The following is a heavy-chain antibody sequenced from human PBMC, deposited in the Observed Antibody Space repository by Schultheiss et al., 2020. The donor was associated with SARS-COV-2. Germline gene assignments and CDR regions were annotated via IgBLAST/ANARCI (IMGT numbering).Heavy chain of an antibody. D-gene: IGHD3-22*01. V-gene: IGHV3-66*04. CDR2: IYSGGST. Sequence: GESLKISCAASGFTVSSNYMSWVRQAPGKGLEWVSVIYSGGSTYYADSVKGRFTISRDNSKNTLYLQMNSLRAEDTAVYYCARHTYYYDTSDYYYWYFDIWDRGTLVTVSS. CDR1: GFTVSSNY. J-gene: IGHJ2*01. CDR3: ARHTYYYDTSDYYYWYFDI.